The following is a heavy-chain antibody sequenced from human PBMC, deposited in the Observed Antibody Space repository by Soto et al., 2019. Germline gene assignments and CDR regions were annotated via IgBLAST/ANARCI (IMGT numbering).Heavy chain of an antibody. CDR2: IYYSGST. J-gene: IGHJ4*02. Sequence: QVQLQESGPGLVKPSQTLSLTCTVSGGSISSGDYYWSWIRQPPGKGLEWIGYIYYSGSTYYNPSLKSRGTISVDTSKNQFSLKLSSVTAADTAVYYCARVRDFWSGYPSYFDYWGQGTLVTVSS. V-gene: IGHV4-30-4*01. CDR3: ARVRDFWSGYPSYFDY. D-gene: IGHD3-3*01. CDR1: GGSISSGDYY.